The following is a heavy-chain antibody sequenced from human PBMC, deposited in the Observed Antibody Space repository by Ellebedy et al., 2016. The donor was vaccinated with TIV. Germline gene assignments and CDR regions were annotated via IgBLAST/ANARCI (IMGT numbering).Heavy chain of an antibody. V-gene: IGHV3-23*01. CDR2: ISDSGVST. Sequence: GESLKISCAASGFTFSDYSMNWVRQAPGKGLEWVSTISDSGVSTYYADSVKGRFTISRDNSKDTLYLQMNSPRVEDTAIYYCAKSLSTVTRGFFDYWGQGDLVSVSS. CDR3: AKSLSTVTRGFFDY. D-gene: IGHD4-17*01. J-gene: IGHJ4*02. CDR1: GFTFSDYS.